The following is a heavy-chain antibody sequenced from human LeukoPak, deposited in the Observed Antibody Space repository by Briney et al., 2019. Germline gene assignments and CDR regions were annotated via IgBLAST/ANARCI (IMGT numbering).Heavy chain of an antibody. CDR3: AKDYGYSSSWYDY. CDR2: ISWNSASV. CDR1: GFTFDDYG. J-gene: IGHJ4*02. Sequence: GGSLRLSCEASGFTFDDYGMHWVRQAPGKGLEWGSNISWNSASVGYVDSVKGRFTISRDNAKKTLYLQMNGLRPEDTALYYCAKDYGYSSSWYDYWGQGTLVTVSS. V-gene: IGHV3-9*01. D-gene: IGHD6-13*01.